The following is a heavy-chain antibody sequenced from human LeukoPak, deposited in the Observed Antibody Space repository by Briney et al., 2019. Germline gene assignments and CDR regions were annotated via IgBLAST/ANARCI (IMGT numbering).Heavy chain of an antibody. CDR1: GFTFSSHW. D-gene: IGHD5-18*01. V-gene: IGHV3-74*01. J-gene: IGHJ5*02. Sequence: PGGXXXXXCAASGFTFSSHWMHWVRQAPGKGLVWVSRINSDGSSTIYADSVKGRFTISRDNAKNTLYLQMNSLRAEDTAVYYCARCPSMVKGILSYNWFDPWGQGTLVTVSS. CDR3: ARCPSMVKGILSYNWFDP. CDR2: INSDGSST.